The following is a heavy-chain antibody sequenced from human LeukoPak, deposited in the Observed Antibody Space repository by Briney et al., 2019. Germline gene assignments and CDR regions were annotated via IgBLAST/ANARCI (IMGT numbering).Heavy chain of an antibody. Sequence: PGGSLRLSCAASGFTFSSYAMSWVRQAPGKGLEWISAISGSGGSTYYADSVKGRFTISRDNSKNTLYLQMNSLRAEDTAVYYCAKDTVPFDYYYDSSGPFDYWGQGTLVTVSS. CDR2: ISGSGGST. CDR3: AKDTVPFDYYYDSSGPFDY. D-gene: IGHD3-22*01. CDR1: GFTFSSYA. J-gene: IGHJ4*02. V-gene: IGHV3-23*01.